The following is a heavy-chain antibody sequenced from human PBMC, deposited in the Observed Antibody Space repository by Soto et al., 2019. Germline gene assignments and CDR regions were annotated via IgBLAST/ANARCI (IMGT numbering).Heavy chain of an antibody. V-gene: IGHV3-30-3*01. CDR3: ARDGSPGVFLNNGAFEM. CDR2: ISYNGGFK. J-gene: IGHJ3*02. CDR1: GFTFSSHN. Sequence: QVQLVESGGGVVQPGRSLSLSCAASGFTFSSHNMHWVRQAAGKGLDWVAVISYNGGFKYHARSVEGRFTVSRDNSKTTICVQMTRLTDDDTAVYYCARDGSPGVFLNNGAFEMWGQGTMVTVSS. D-gene: IGHD3-3*01.